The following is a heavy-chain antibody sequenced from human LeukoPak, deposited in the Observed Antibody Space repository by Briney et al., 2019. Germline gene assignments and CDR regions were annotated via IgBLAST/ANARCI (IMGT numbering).Heavy chain of an antibody. CDR3: ARTFGNEGGYSSSNWFDP. CDR2: IYYSGGT. Sequence: PSETLSLTCTVSGGSISSYFWSWIRQPPGKGLEWIGSIYYSGGTYNNPSLKSRVTISVDTSKNQFSLKLSSVTAADTAVYYCARTFGNEGGYSSSNWFDPWGQGTLVTVSS. V-gene: IGHV4-59*01. J-gene: IGHJ5*02. D-gene: IGHD6-6*01. CDR1: GGSISSYF.